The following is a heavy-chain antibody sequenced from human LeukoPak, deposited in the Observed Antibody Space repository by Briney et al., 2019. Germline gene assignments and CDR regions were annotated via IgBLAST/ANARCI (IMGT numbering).Heavy chain of an antibody. Sequence: GGSLRLSCAASGFTFSTYWMSWVRQAPGKGLEWVANIKEDGSEKYYVDSVKGRFTISRDNAKNSLYLQMNSLRAEDMAVYYCARGGYGAHMGWGQGTLVTVSS. CDR1: GFTFSTYW. CDR2: IKEDGSEK. V-gene: IGHV3-7*01. D-gene: IGHD4-17*01. J-gene: IGHJ4*02. CDR3: ARGGYGAHMG.